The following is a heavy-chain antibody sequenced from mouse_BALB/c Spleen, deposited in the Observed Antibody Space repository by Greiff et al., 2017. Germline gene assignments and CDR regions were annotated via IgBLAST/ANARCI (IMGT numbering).Heavy chain of an antibody. CDR1: GFSLTSYG. D-gene: IGHD2-4*01. V-gene: IGHV2-5-1*01. CDR3: AKKGDYDGDYAMDY. Sequence: QVQLQQSGPSLVQPSQSLSITCTVSGFSLTSYGVHWVRQSPGKGLEWLGVIWGGGSTDYNAAFMSRLSITKDNSKSQVFFKMNSLQADDTAIYYCAKKGDYDGDYAMDYWGQGTSVTVSS. CDR2: IWGGGST. J-gene: IGHJ4*01.